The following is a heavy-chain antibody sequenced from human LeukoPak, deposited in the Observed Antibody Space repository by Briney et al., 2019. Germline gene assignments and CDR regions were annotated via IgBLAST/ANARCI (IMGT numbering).Heavy chain of an antibody. CDR2: ISWNSGRI. D-gene: IGHD6-19*01. V-gene: IGHV3-9*03. J-gene: IGHJ1*01. Sequence: GGSLRLSCAASGFTFDDYAMHWVRQAPGKGLEWVSCISWNSGRIDYADSVKGRFTISRDNAKKSLYLQMNSLRAEDMALYYCAKSSPGYSSGWLQHWGQGTLVTVSS. CDR3: AKSSPGYSSGWLQH. CDR1: GFTFDDYA.